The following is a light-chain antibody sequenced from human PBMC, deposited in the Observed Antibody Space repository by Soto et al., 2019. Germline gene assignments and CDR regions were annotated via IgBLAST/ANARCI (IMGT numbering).Light chain of an antibody. CDR2: SNN. J-gene: IGLJ2*01. Sequence: QSVLTQPPSASGTPGQRVTISCSGSSSNIGSNTVNWYQQLPGTAPKLLIYSNNQRPSGVPDRFSGSKSGTSASLAISGLQSGDGGDYYWAAWEDRLTWGFGGGTK. CDR1: SSNIGSNT. V-gene: IGLV1-44*01. CDR3: AAWEDRLTWG.